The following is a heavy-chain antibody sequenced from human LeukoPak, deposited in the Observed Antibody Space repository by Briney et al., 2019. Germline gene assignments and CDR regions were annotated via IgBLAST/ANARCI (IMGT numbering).Heavy chain of an antibody. Sequence: ASVKVSCKASGYTFTSYGISWVRQAPGQGLEWMGWISAYNGNTNYAQKRQGRVTMTTDTSTSPAYMGLRSLRSDDTAVYYCARAVVEMATISAAFCDYWGQGTLVTVSS. D-gene: IGHD5-24*01. V-gene: IGHV1-18*01. CDR2: ISAYNGNT. J-gene: IGHJ4*02. CDR3: ARAVVEMATISAAFCDY. CDR1: GYTFTSYG.